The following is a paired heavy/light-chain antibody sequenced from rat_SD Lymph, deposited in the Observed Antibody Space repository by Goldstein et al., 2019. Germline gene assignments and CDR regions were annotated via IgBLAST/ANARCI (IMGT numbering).Heavy chain of an antibody. J-gene: IGHJ2*01. CDR3: ARYRTTTLFDY. CDR1: GYSITSNY. Sequence: EVQLQESGPGLVKPSQSLSLTCSVTGYSITSNYWGWIRKFPGNKMEWMGYISYSGSTSYNPSLKSRISITRDTSKNQFFLQLNSVTTEDTATYYCARYRTTTLFDYWGQGVMVTVSS. CDR2: ISYSGST. D-gene: IGHD1-10*01. V-gene: IGHV3-1*01.
Light chain of an antibody. CDR2: DTS. V-gene: IGKV4S12*01. Sequence: EIVLTQSPTTMAASPGEKVTITCRASSSVSYMHWFQQKSGTSPKPWIYDTSKLASGVPDRFSGSGSGTSYSLTISSMEAEDAATYYCLQRSSYPWTFGGGTKLELK. CDR3: LQRSSYPWT. J-gene: IGKJ1*01. CDR1: SSVSY.